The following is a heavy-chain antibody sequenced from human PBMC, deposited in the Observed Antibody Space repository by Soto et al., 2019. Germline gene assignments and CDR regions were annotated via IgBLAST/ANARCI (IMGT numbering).Heavy chain of an antibody. CDR1: GFTFSSYA. CDR2: ISYDGSNK. D-gene: IGHD5-18*01. CDR3: ASDIGGYSYGGGLFCSGMDV. J-gene: IGHJ6*02. V-gene: IGHV3-30-3*01. Sequence: PGGSLRLSCAASGFTFSSYAMHWVRQAPGKGLEWVAVISYDGSNKYYADSVKGRFTISRDNSKNTLYLQMNSLRAEDTAVYYCASDIGGYSYGGGLFCSGMDVWGQGTTVTVSS.